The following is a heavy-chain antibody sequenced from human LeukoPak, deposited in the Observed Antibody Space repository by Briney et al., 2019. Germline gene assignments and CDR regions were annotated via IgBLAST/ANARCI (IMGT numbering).Heavy chain of an antibody. CDR1: GFSVSSDH. Sequence: GGSLRLSCAASGFSVSSDHMSWVRQAPGKGLEWVSLFHSDGNIYYADSVKGRFTISRDNSKNTLYLQMNSLRAEDTAVYYCAKDKAAAGDLSFDYWGQGTLVTVSS. J-gene: IGHJ4*02. CDR3: AKDKAAAGDLSFDY. CDR2: FHSDGNI. V-gene: IGHV3-53*05. D-gene: IGHD6-13*01.